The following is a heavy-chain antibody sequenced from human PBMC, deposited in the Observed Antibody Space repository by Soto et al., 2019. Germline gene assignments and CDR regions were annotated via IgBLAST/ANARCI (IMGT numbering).Heavy chain of an antibody. Sequence: EVQLVESGGGLVKSGGSLRLSCAASGFTFSSYGMNWVRQAPGKGLEWVSSISSSSSYIYYADSVKGRFTISRDNAKNSLYLQMNSLRAEDTAVYYCASFFGSGWNLQYYYYGMDVWGQGTTVTVSS. CDR2: ISSSSSYI. D-gene: IGHD6-19*01. CDR3: ASFFGSGWNLQYYYYGMDV. V-gene: IGHV3-21*01. CDR1: GFTFSSYG. J-gene: IGHJ6*02.